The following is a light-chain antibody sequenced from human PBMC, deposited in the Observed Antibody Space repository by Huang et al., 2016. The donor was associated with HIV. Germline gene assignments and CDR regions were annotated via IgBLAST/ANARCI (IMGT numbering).Light chain of an antibody. V-gene: IGKV3D-20*01. CDR3: QQYGSSPLT. Sequence: EIVLTQSPATLSLSPGERATLSCGASQSLSSSYLAWYQQKPGLAPRLLIYDASNRATGIPDRFSGSGSGTDFTLTISRLEPEDFAVYYCQQYGSSPLTFGGGTKVENK. CDR2: DAS. J-gene: IGKJ4*01. CDR1: QSLSSSY.